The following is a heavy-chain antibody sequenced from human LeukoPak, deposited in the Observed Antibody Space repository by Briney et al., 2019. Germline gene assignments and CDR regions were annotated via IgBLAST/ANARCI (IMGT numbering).Heavy chain of an antibody. Sequence: ASVKVSCKASGYTFTGYYMHWVRQAPGQGLEWMGWINPNSGGTNYAQKFQGRVTMTRDTSISTAYMELSRLRSDDTAVYYCARESPEALRSRGAFDIWGQGTMVTVSS. CDR3: ARESPEALRSRGAFDI. D-gene: IGHD4-17*01. CDR2: INPNSGGT. V-gene: IGHV1-2*02. CDR1: GYTFTGYY. J-gene: IGHJ3*02.